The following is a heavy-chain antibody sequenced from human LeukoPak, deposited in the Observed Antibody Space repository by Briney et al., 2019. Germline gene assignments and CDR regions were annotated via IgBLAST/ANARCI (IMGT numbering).Heavy chain of an antibody. Sequence: KPSETLSLTCTVSGGSISSYYWSWIRQPPGKGLEWIGYIYYSGSTNYNPSLKSRVTISVDTSKNQFSLKLSSVTAADTAVYYCATSHDSSGYYYVSWGQGTLVTVSS. D-gene: IGHD3-22*01. V-gene: IGHV4-59*01. CDR3: ATSHDSSGYYYVS. CDR2: IYYSGST. J-gene: IGHJ4*02. CDR1: GGSISSYY.